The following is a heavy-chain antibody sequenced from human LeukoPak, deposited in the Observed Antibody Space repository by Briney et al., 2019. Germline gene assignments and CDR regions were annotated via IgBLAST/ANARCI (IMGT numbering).Heavy chain of an antibody. CDR2: INPNSGGT. D-gene: IGHD6-19*01. J-gene: IGHJ4*02. CDR3: TRDWDLGKYSSGWYYGWD. CDR1: GYTFTGYY. V-gene: IGHV1-2*02. Sequence: ASVKVSCKASGYTFTGYYMHWVRQAPGQGLEWMGWINPNSGGTNYAQKFQGRVTMTRDTSISTAYMELSRLRSDDTAVYYCTRDWDLGKYSSGWYYGWDWGQGTLVTVSS.